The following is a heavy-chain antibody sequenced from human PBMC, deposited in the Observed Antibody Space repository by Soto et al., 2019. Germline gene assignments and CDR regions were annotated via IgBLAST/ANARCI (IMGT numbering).Heavy chain of an antibody. CDR3: ARDDIPGRAVAIYGMDV. V-gene: IGHV3-33*01. J-gene: IGHJ6*02. CDR2: IWYDGSNE. Sequence: QAGGSLRLSCAASGFTFSNYGMHWVRQAPGKGLEWVAVIWYDGSNEYYADSVKGRFTISRDNSKNTLYLQMNSLRAEDTAVYYCARDDIPGRAVAIYGMDVWGQGTTVTVSS. D-gene: IGHD6-19*01. CDR1: GFTFSNYG.